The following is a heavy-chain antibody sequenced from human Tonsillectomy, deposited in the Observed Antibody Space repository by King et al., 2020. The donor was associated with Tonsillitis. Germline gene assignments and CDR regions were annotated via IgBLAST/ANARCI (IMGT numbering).Heavy chain of an antibody. CDR2: IKQDGSEK. V-gene: IGHV3-7*01. CDR3: ACWWFGDPWGDY. J-gene: IGHJ4*02. Sequence: VQLVESGGGLVQPGGSLRLSCAVSGLTFSRYWMSWVRQAPGKGLEWLANIKQDGSEKYYADSVKGRFTISRDNAKNSLYLKMNSLRAEDTAVYHCACWWFGDPWGDYWGQGTLVTVSS. CDR1: GLTFSRYW. D-gene: IGHD3-10*01.